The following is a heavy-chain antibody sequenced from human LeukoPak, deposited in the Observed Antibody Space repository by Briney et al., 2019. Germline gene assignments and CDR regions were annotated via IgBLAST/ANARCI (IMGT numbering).Heavy chain of an antibody. Sequence: SVNVSCTASGGISSTNAISWVRQAPGQGLEWMGRIIPIFGTANYAQKFQGRVSITADTSTSTAYMELNNLRSEDTAVYYCSSRVVGGNSAIEYWGQGTLVTVSS. D-gene: IGHD4-23*01. V-gene: IGHV1-69*06. CDR2: IIPIFGTA. CDR3: SSRVVGGNSAIEY. J-gene: IGHJ4*02. CDR1: GGISSTNA.